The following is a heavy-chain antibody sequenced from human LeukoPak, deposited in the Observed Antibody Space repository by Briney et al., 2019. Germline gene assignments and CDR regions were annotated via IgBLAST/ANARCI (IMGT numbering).Heavy chain of an antibody. CDR1: GFTFSSYA. CDR2: ISYDGSNK. Sequence: GASLRLSCAASGFTFSSYAMSWVRQAPGKGLEWVAVISYDGSNKYYADSVKGRFTISRDNSKNTLYLQMNSLRAEDTAVYYCARGYSGYDYFDYWGQGTLVTVSS. CDR3: ARGYSGYDYFDY. V-gene: IGHV3-30-3*01. J-gene: IGHJ4*02. D-gene: IGHD5-12*01.